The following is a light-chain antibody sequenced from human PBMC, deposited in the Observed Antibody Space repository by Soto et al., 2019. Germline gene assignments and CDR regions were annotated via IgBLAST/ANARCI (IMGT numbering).Light chain of an antibody. CDR2: DAS. CDR1: QGISNY. Sequence: MQLTQYPSSLSASVGDRVTITFRSSQGISNYLAWYQQKPGKAPKLLIYDASNLETGVPSRFSGSGSGTDFSLTISSLQADDFATYYCQQYHSYYPWTFGQGTKVDIK. V-gene: IGKV1-13*02. CDR3: QQYHSYYPWT. J-gene: IGKJ1*01.